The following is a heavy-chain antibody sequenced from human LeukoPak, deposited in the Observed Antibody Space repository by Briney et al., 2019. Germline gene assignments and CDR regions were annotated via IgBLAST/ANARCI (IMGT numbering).Heavy chain of an antibody. CDR2: ISSSSSTI. CDR3: GRDAITGIIVVHAFDI. Sequence: GGSLRLSCAASGFTFSSYSMNWVRQAPGKGLEWVSYISSSSSTIYYADSVKGRFTISRDNAKNSLYLQMNSLRDEGTAVYYCGRDAITGIIVVHAFDIWGQGTMVTVSS. J-gene: IGHJ3*02. V-gene: IGHV3-48*02. CDR1: GFTFSSYS. D-gene: IGHD1-20*01.